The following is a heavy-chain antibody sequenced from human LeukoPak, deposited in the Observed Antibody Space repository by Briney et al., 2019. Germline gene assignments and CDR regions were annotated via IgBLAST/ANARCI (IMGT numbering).Heavy chain of an antibody. V-gene: IGHV1-2*02. Sequence: ASVKVSCKASGYTFTGYYMHWVRQAPGQGLEWMGWINPNSGGTNYAQKFQGRVTMTGDTSISTAYMELSRLRSDDTAVYYCARCQTGYSSSWYKMSGAFDIWGQGTMVTVSS. CDR3: ARCQTGYSSSWYKMSGAFDI. J-gene: IGHJ3*02. CDR2: INPNSGGT. D-gene: IGHD6-13*01. CDR1: GYTFTGYY.